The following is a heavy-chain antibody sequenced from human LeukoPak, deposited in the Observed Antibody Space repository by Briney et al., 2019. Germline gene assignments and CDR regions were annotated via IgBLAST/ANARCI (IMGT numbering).Heavy chain of an antibody. CDR3: ARVTFTMIVVVITEPYFDY. V-gene: IGHV4-34*01. D-gene: IGHD3-22*01. CDR2: INHSGST. CDR1: GGSFNNYY. Sequence: SETLSLTCVVYGGSFNNYYWSWIRQPPGKGLEWIGEINHSGSTNHNPSLKSRVTISVDTSKNQFSLKLSSVTAADTAVYYCARVTFTMIVVVITEPYFDYWGQGTLVTVSS. J-gene: IGHJ4*02.